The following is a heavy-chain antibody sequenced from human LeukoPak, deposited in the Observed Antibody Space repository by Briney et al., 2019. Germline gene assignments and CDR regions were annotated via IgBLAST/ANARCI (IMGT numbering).Heavy chain of an antibody. D-gene: IGHD3-22*01. CDR3: ARDPSDYDSFDY. J-gene: IGHJ4*02. CDR1: GYTFTGYY. V-gene: IGHV1-2*02. CDR2: INPNSGGT. Sequence: ASVKVSCKASGYTFTGYYMHWVRQAPGQGLEWMGWINPNSGGTNYAQKFQGRVTMTRDTSISTAYMELSRLRSDDTAVYYCARDPSDYDSFDYWGQGTLVTVSS.